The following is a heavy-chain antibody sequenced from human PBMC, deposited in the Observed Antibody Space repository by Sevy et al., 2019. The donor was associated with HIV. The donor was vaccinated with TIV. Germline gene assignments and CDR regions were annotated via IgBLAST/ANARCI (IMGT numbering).Heavy chain of an antibody. Sequence: GSLRLFCTASGFTFSNFGMHWVRQVPGKGLEWVTFIRYDGSDKYYAASVKGRFTISRDDSKNTLYLQMDSLRAEDTAIYYCAKDLAGPGRRYFDYWGQGTLVTVSS. CDR1: GFTFSNFG. CDR3: AKDLAGPGRRYFDY. V-gene: IGHV3-30*02. CDR2: IRYDGSDK. D-gene: IGHD6-13*01. J-gene: IGHJ4*02.